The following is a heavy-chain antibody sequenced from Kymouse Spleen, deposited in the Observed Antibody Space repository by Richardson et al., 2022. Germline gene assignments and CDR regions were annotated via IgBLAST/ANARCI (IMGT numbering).Heavy chain of an antibody. V-gene: IGHV3-30*18. CDR3: AKDYDILTGYYIDAFDI. J-gene: IGHJ3*02. CDR1: GFTFSSYG. CDR2: ISYDGSNK. D-gene: IGHD3-9*01. Sequence: QVQLVESGGGVVQPGRSLRLSCAASGFTFSSYGMHWVRQAPGKGLEWVAVISYDGSNKYYADSVKGRFTISRDNSKNTLYLQMNSLRAEDTAVYYCAKDYDILTGYYIDAFDIWGQGTMVTVSS.